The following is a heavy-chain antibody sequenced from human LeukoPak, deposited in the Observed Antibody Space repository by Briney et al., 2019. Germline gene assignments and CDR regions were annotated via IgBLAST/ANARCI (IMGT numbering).Heavy chain of an antibody. V-gene: IGHV4-39*01. CDR1: GGSISGSSYF. CDR3: ARGSLDIVVVVPATRWFDP. CDR2: IYYSGNT. D-gene: IGHD2-15*01. Sequence: SETLSLTCAVSGGSISGSSYFWGWIRQPPGKGLEWIGRIYYSGNTYYNPSLKSRVTISVDTSKNQFSLKLSSVTAADTAVYYCARGSLDIVVVVPATRWFDPWGQGTLVTVSS. J-gene: IGHJ5*02.